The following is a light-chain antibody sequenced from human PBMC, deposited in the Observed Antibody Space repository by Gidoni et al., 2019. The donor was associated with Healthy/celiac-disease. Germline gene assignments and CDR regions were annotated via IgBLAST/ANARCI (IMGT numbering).Light chain of an antibody. Sequence: QLTQSPSSLSASVGDRVTITCRASQGISSYLAWYQQKPGKAPKLLIYAASTLQSGVPSRFSGSGSGTDFTLTISSLQPEDFATYDCQQLNSYPLFGPGTKVDIK. V-gene: IGKV1-9*01. CDR2: AAS. J-gene: IGKJ3*01. CDR3: QQLNSYPL. CDR1: QGISSY.